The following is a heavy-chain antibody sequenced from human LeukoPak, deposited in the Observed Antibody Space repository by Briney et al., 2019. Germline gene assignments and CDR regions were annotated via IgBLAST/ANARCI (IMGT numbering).Heavy chain of an antibody. Sequence: SETLSLTCAVYGGSFSGYYWSWIRQPPGKGLEWIGEINHSGSTNYNPSLKTRVTISVDTSKNQFSLKLTSVTAADTALYYCARGPSRGHYSDSSGYPEHFLHWGQGTLVTVSS. CDR2: INHSGST. D-gene: IGHD3-22*01. CDR3: ARGPSRGHYSDSSGYPEHFLH. V-gene: IGHV4-34*01. J-gene: IGHJ1*01. CDR1: GGSFSGYY.